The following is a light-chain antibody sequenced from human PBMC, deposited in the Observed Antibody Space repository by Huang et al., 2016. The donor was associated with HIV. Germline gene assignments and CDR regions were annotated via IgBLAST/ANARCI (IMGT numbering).Light chain of an antibody. J-gene: IGKJ4*01. Sequence: EIVLTQSPGTLSLSPGGRATLSCRASQSVSGIYLAWYQQKPGQAPRLLIYGTSIRATGIPDRFSGSGAATDFTLTISGLEPEDFALYYCQQYGTSPPSLTFGGGTKVEIK. CDR1: QSVSGIY. CDR2: GTS. CDR3: QQYGTSPPSLT. V-gene: IGKV3-20*01.